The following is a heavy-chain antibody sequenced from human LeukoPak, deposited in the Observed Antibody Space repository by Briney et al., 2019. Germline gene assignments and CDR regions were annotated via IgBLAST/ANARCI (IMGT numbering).Heavy chain of an antibody. CDR2: ISSDGGTT. D-gene: IGHD6-13*01. CDR3: AKALLWQQLED. CDR1: GFTFDDYA. V-gene: IGHV3-43D*03. J-gene: IGHJ4*01. Sequence: GGSLRLSCAASGFTFDDYAMHWVRQAPGKGLEWVSLISSDGGTTYYADSVKGRFTISRDNSKNSLYLQMNSLRREDTAFYYCAKALLWQQLEDWGHGTLVTVSS.